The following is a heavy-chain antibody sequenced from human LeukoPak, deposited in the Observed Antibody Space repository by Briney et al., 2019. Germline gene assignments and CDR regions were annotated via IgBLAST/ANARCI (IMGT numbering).Heavy chain of an antibody. V-gene: IGHV3-11*01. J-gene: IGHJ4*02. CDR2: ISPSGVII. CDR1: GFTFSDYY. D-gene: IGHD2-8*01. Sequence: PGRSLRLSCAASGFTFSDYYISSIRQAPGKGLEWVSDISPSGVIIYSADSVKGRFLISRDYAKESLHLHMNSLRVEDSAVYYCARETEACTFDYWGQGTQVTVAS. CDR3: ARETEACTFDY.